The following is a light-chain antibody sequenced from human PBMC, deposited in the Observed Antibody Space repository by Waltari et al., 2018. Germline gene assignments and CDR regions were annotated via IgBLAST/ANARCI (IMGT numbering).Light chain of an antibody. V-gene: IGKV3-20*01. CDR1: QSVTSIS. J-gene: IGKJ4*01. CDR3: QQYDGEVVT. CDR2: GTS. Sequence: EIVLTQSPGTLSLSPGERATLSCRASQSVTSISLTWYQQKVGQASRLLIYGTSRRATGIPDRFIGSGSGTDLTLTISRLEPEDFAVYYCQQYDGEVVTFGGGTKVEI.